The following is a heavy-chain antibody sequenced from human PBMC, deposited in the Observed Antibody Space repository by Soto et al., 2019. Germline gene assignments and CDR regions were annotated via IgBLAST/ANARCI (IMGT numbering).Heavy chain of an antibody. CDR1: GGSISSGDYY. Sequence: SETLSLTCTVSGGSISSGDYYWSWIRQPPGKGLEWIGYIYYSGSTYYNPSLKSRVTISVDTSKNQFSLKLSSVTAADTAVYHCARGLGYYYDSSGSLGAFDIWGQGTMVTVSS. V-gene: IGHV4-30-4*01. CDR3: ARGLGYYYDSSGSLGAFDI. CDR2: IYYSGST. D-gene: IGHD3-22*01. J-gene: IGHJ3*02.